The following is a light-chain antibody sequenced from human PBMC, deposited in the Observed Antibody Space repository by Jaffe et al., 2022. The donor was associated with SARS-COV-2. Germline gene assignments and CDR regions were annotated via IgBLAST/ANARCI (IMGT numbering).Light chain of an antibody. CDR2: EVA. CDR1: SSDVGGNNH. Sequence: QSALTQPASVSGSPGQSITISCTGTSSDVGGNNHVSWYQQHPGKAPKLIIYEVAYGSSGIPDRFTGSKSGNTASLIISGLQAEDEADYYCSSYTTTSTRTFGGGTKLTVL. J-gene: IGLJ2*01. CDR3: SSYTTTSTRT. V-gene: IGLV2-14*01.